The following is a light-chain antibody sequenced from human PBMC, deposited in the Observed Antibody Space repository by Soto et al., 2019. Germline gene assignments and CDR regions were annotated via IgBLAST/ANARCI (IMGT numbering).Light chain of an antibody. CDR3: SSYTSSSTLV. CDR2: EVS. V-gene: IGLV2-14*01. J-gene: IGLJ1*01. Sequence: QSVLSQPASVSGSPGQSITISCTGTSSDIGGYNYVSWYQQHPGKAPKLMIYEVSNRPSGVSHRFSGSKSGNTASLTISGLQAVDESDYYCSSYTSSSTLVFGTGTKLTVL. CDR1: SSDIGGYNY.